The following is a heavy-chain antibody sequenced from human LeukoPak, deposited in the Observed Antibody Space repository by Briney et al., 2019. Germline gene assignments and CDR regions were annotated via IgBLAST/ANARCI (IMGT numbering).Heavy chain of an antibody. J-gene: IGHJ5*01. CDR1: GFTFSNYA. CDR3: AKDLGGVYANQAFDS. D-gene: IGHD5/OR15-5a*01. V-gene: IGHV3-23*01. Sequence: GGSLRLSCAASGFTFSNYAMSWVRQAPGKGLEWVSGISVTGAGTHYADSVKGRFTISRDNSKNTLHLQMNSLRAEDTAVYYCAKDLGGVYANQAFDSWGQGTLVTV. CDR2: ISVTGAGT.